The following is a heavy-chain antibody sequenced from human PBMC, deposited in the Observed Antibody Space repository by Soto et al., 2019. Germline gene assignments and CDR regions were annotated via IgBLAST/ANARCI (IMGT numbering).Heavy chain of an antibody. Sequence: EVQLVESGGDLVQPGGSLRLSCAASGFTFSTYWMHWVRQAPGKGLVWVSRINSDGSSTSYADSVKGRFTISRDNAKNRLYLQRNSLGADDRAVYYCAKAWEVNWFDPWGQGTLVTVSS. CDR2: INSDGSST. J-gene: IGHJ5*02. CDR1: GFTFSTYW. D-gene: IGHD1-26*01. V-gene: IGHV3-74*01. CDR3: AKAWEVNWFDP.